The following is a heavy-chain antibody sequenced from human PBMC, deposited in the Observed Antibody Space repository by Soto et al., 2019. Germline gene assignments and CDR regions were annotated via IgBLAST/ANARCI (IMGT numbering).Heavy chain of an antibody. V-gene: IGHV1-69*01. CDR1: GGTFSSYS. CDR2: IIPIFGTA. CDR3: ARDGGRHSGGIDY. D-gene: IGHD1-26*01. Sequence: QVQLVQSGAEVKKPGSSVKVSCKAYGGTFSSYSINWVRQAPGQGLEWMGEIIPIFGTANYAQKFQGRVTIPADESTSAAYMELSSLRSADTAVYYCARDGGRHSGGIDYWGQGTLVTVSS. J-gene: IGHJ4*02.